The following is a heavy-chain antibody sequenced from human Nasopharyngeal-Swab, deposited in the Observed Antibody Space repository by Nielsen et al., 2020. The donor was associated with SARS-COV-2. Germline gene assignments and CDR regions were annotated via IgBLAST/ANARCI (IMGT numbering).Heavy chain of an antibody. Sequence: ASVKVSCKASGYTFTSYAMNWVRQAPGQGLEWMGWINTNTGNPTYAQGFTGQFVFSLDTSVSTAYLQISSLKAEDTAVYYCARGVPSQYYYGSGDYWGQGTLVTASS. D-gene: IGHD3-10*01. V-gene: IGHV7-4-1*02. J-gene: IGHJ4*02. CDR2: INTNTGNP. CDR1: GYTFTSYA. CDR3: ARGVPSQYYYGSGDY.